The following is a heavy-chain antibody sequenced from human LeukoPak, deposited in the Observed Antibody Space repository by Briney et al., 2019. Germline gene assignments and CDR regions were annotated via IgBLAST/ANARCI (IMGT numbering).Heavy chain of an antibody. CDR1: GGTFSSYA. CDR2: IIPILGIA. V-gene: IGHV1-69*04. J-gene: IGHJ5*02. Sequence: GASVKVSCKASGGTFSSYAISWVRQAPGQGLEWMGRIIPILGIANYAQKFQGRVTITADKSTSTAYMELSSLRSEDTAVYYCARGHIGLRGVIILPENWFDPWGQGTLVTVSS. D-gene: IGHD3-10*01. CDR3: ARGHIGLRGVIILPENWFDP.